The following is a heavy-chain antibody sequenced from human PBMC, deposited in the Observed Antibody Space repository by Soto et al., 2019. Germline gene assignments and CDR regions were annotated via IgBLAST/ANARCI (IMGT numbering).Heavy chain of an antibody. Sequence: VQLLESGGGLVQPGGSLRLSCAASGFTFSSYAMSWVRQAPGKGLEWVSVISYDGSNKYYADSVKGRFTISRDNSKNTLYLQMNSLRTEDTAVYYCASWGSMPGDYWGQGTLVTVSS. J-gene: IGHJ4*02. CDR2: ISYDGSNK. D-gene: IGHD3-16*01. CDR1: GFTFSSYA. CDR3: ASWGSMPGDY. V-gene: IGHV3-30-3*01.